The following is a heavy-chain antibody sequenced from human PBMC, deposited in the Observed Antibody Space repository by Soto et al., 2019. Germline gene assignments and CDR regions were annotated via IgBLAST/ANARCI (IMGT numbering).Heavy chain of an antibody. V-gene: IGHV1-18*01. CDR2: ISAYNGNT. Sequence: ASVKVSCKASGYTFTSYGISWVRQAPGQGLEWMGWISAYNGNTKYAQKLQGRVTMTTDTSTSIAYMELRSLRSDDTAVYYCARASHSSTNHQDFDYWGQGTLVTVSS. D-gene: IGHD6-13*01. CDR1: GYTFTSYG. J-gene: IGHJ4*02. CDR3: ARASHSSTNHQDFDY.